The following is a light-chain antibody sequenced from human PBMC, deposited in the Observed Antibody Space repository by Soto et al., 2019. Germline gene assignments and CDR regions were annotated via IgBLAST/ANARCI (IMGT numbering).Light chain of an antibody. J-gene: IGLJ1*01. V-gene: IGLV2-14*01. Sequence: QSVLTQPASVSGSPGQSITISCTGTSSDIGDYNYVSWYQQRPEKAPELMIYGVNNRPPGVSNRFSGSKSGNTASQTISGLQAEDEADYYCSSYTSSITYVFGTGTKLTVL. CDR1: SSDIGDYNY. CDR2: GVN. CDR3: SSYTSSITYV.